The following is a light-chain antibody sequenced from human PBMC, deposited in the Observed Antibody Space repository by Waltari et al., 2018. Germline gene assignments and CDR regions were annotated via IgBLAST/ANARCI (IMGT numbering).Light chain of an antibody. Sequence: QSALTQPASVSGSPGQSITISCTGTSSDVGSSTLVPWYQQHPGKAPKLIIYAVSKRPSGASARFSGSKSGNTASLTISGLQAEDEADYYCCSYAGSTTRWVFGGGTKLTVL. CDR3: CSYAGSTTRWV. CDR1: SSDVGSSTL. J-gene: IGLJ3*02. CDR2: AVS. V-gene: IGLV2-23*02.